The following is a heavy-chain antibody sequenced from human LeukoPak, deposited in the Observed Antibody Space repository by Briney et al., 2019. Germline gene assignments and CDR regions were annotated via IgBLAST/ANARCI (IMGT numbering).Heavy chain of an antibody. D-gene: IGHD1-26*01. CDR2: ISSSSSYI. J-gene: IGHJ3*02. CDR3: AKDKVGAPDDAFDI. V-gene: IGHV3-21*04. Sequence: GSLRLSCAASGFTFSSYSMNWVRQAPGKGLEWVSSISSSSSYIYYADSVKGRFTISRDNSKNTLYLQMNSLRAEDTAVYYCAKDKVGAPDDAFDIWGQGTMVTVSS. CDR1: GFTFSSYS.